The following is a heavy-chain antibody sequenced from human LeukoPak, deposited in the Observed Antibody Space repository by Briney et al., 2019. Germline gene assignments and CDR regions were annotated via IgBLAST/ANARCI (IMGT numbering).Heavy chain of an antibody. CDR1: GFTFSGCW. D-gene: IGHD3-22*01. CDR2: IKEDGSKK. V-gene: IGHV3-7*03. J-gene: IGHJ4*02. CDR3: ATPLDYYDSSGYHQGGD. Sequence: GGALRLSCAASGFTFSGCWMTWVRQAPGKGLEWVANIKEDGSKKNYVDSVKGRFTIFRDNAKNSLYLQMNSLRAEDTAVYYCATPLDYYDSSGYHQGGDWGQGTLVTVSS.